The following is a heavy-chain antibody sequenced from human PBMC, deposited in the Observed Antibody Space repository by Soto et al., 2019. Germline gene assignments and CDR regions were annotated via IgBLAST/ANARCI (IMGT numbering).Heavy chain of an antibody. CDR2: INSDGSTT. CDR3: ARGGYSYGYGGFDY. J-gene: IGHJ4*02. CDR1: GFTFSSYW. Sequence: EVQLVESGGGLVQPGGSLRLSCAASGFTFSSYWMHWVRQAPGKELVWVSRINSDGSTTSYADSVKGRFTISRDNAKNTLYLQMTSLRAEDTAVFYCARGGYSYGYGGFDYWGQGTLVTVSS. V-gene: IGHV3-74*01. D-gene: IGHD5-18*01.